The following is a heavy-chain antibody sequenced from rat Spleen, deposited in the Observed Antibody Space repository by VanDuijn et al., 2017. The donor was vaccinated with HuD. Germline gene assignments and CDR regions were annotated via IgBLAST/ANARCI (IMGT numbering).Heavy chain of an antibody. J-gene: IGHJ2*01. V-gene: IGHV6-6*01. CDR1: GFTFSTAW. CDR2: IKAKSNNYAT. Sequence: EVQLVESGGGLVQPGRSLKLSCVASGFTFSTAWMYWYRQFPEKRLEWVARIKAKSNNYATDYTESVKGRFTISRDDSKSSIYLQMNNLKEEDTAIYYCACPSYWGQGVLVTVSS. CDR3: ACPSY.